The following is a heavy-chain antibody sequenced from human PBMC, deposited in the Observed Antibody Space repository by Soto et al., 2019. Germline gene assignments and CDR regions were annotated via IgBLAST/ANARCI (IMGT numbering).Heavy chain of an antibody. CDR3: ARADCSSTSCYGPFDY. V-gene: IGHV1-46*01. CDR1: GYTFTGYY. Sequence: ASVKVSCKASGYTFTGYYMHWVRQAPGQGLEWMGIINPNSGSTSYAQKFQGRVTMTRDTSTSTVYMELSSLRSEDTAVYYCARADCSSTSCYGPFDYWGQGTLVTVSS. J-gene: IGHJ4*02. D-gene: IGHD2-2*01. CDR2: INPNSGST.